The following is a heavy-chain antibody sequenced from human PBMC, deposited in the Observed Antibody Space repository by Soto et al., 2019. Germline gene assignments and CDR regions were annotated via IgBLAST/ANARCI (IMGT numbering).Heavy chain of an antibody. CDR2: IYTSGST. V-gene: IGHV4-4*07. J-gene: IGHJ6*02. CDR1: GGSISRYY. D-gene: IGHD1-26*01. CDR3: AGSGSYGLYYYYGMDV. Sequence: SETLSLTCTVSGGSISRYYWSWIRQPAGKGLEWIGRIYTSGSTNYNPSLKSRVTMSVDTSKNQFSLKLSSVTAADTAVYYCAGSGSYGLYYYYGMDVWGQGTTVTVS.